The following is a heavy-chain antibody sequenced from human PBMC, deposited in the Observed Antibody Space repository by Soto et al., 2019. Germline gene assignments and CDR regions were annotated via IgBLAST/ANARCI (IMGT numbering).Heavy chain of an antibody. Sequence: PSETLSLTCTVSGGSISSSSYYWGWIRQPPGNGLEWIGSIYYSGSTYYNPSLKGRVTISVDTSKNQFSLKLSSVTAAGTAVYYCARLRGDPEGDYYYYYGMDVWGQGTTVTVSS. D-gene: IGHD3-16*01. V-gene: IGHV4-39*01. CDR2: IYYSGST. J-gene: IGHJ6*02. CDR3: ARLRGDPEGDYYYYYGMDV. CDR1: GGSISSSSYY.